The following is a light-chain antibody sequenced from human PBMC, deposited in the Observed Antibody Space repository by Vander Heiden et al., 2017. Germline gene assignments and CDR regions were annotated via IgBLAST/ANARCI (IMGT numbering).Light chain of an antibody. J-gene: IGKJ4*01. V-gene: IGKV3-11*01. CDR2: DAF. CDR3: QQRSNWPLT. CDR1: QSVSGH. Sequence: EIVLTQSPATLSLSPGERATFSCRASQSVSGHLAWYQQIPGQAPRLLIYDAFNRATGSPARFSGSGSGTDFTLTISSLEPEDFAVYYCQQRSNWPLTFGGGTKVGI.